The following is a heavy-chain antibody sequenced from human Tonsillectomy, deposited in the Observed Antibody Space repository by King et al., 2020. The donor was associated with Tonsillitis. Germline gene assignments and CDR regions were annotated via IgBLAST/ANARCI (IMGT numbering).Heavy chain of an antibody. CDR2: ISAYNVNT. CDR1: GYTFTNYA. J-gene: IGHJ3*01. D-gene: IGHD4-23*01. Sequence: QLVQSGAEVKKPGASVKVSCKASGYTFTNYAIGWVRQAPGQGLEWMGWISAYNVNTNYAQKVQGRVTMTTDTSTNTAYMELRSLRSDDTAVYYCAKGHRRCGGYSNAFDFWGQGTRVTVPS. V-gene: IGHV1-18*01. CDR3: AKGHRRCGGYSNAFDF.